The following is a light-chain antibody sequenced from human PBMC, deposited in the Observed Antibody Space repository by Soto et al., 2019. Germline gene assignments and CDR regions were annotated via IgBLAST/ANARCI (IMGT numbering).Light chain of an antibody. J-gene: IGKJ2*01. V-gene: IGKV1-39*01. CDR1: QSISSY. Sequence: EIQMTQSPSSLSASVGDRVTITCRASQSISSYLNWYQQKPGKAPKLLLYAASSLQSGVPSRFSGSGSGTDFTLTISSLQPEDFATYYCQQSYSTPYTFGQGTKLEIK. CDR3: QQSYSTPYT. CDR2: AAS.